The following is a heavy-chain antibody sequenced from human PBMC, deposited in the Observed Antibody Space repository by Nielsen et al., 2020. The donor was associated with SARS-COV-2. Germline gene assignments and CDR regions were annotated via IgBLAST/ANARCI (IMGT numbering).Heavy chain of an antibody. CDR2: IWHDGSKK. D-gene: IGHD2-15*01. J-gene: IGHJ4*02. CDR3: ARRSIGSAPYYFDY. V-gene: IGHV3-33*01. Sequence: GESLKISCAASGFTFTTSGMHWVRQAPGKGLEWVAMIWHDGSKKYYADSVKGRFTISRDNAKNTLYLQMNSLRAEDTAVYYCARRSIGSAPYYFDYWGQGTLVTVSS. CDR1: GFTFTTSG.